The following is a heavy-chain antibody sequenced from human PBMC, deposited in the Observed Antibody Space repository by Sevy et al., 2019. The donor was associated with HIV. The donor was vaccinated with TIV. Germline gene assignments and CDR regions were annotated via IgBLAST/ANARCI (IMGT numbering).Heavy chain of an antibody. CDR1: GFAFYEYS. J-gene: IGHJ4*02. D-gene: IGHD2-8*01. CDR3: AREGCSRPHDY. CDR2: LSFGCGKI. V-gene: IGHV3-23*01. Sequence: GGSLRLSCAASGFAFYEYSMSWIRQAPGKGLEWVATLSFGCGKINYADSVMGRFTISIDNSKNSFYLQMDNLRVEDTALYYCAREGCSRPHDYWGQGTRVTVSS.